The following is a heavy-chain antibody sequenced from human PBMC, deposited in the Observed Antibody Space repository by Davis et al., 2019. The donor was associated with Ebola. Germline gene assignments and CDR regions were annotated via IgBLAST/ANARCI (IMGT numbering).Heavy chain of an antibody. CDR3: AKDTSNIWFDI. CDR2: LGTSADT. J-gene: IGHJ3*02. D-gene: IGHD1-26*01. V-gene: IGHV3-23*01. CDR1: GFVFRNYV. Sequence: GESLKISCAASGFVFRNYVMSWVRQAPGKGLEWVSTLGTSADTYYADSVKGRFTISRDNSKNTLYLQMNGLRVEDTAIYYCAKDTSNIWFDIWGQGTMVTVSS.